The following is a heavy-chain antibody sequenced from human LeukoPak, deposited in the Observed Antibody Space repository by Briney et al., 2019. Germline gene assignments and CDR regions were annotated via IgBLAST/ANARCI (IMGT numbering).Heavy chain of an antibody. CDR3: AREFQPYDFWSGYPLYYGMDV. V-gene: IGHV1-46*01. CDR2: INPSGGST. Sequence: ASVKVSCKASGYTFTSYYMHWVRQAPGQGLEWMGIINPSGGSTSYAQKFQGRVTMTRDTSTSTVYMELSSLRSEDTAVYYCAREFQPYDFWSGYPLYYGMDVWGQGTTVTVSS. CDR1: GYTFTSYY. D-gene: IGHD3-3*01. J-gene: IGHJ6*02.